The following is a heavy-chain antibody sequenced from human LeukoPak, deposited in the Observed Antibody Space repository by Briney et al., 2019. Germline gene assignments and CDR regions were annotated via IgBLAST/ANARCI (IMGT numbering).Heavy chain of an antibody. Sequence: ASVKVSCKASGYTFTSYGINWVRQATGQGLEWMGWMNPNSGNTGYAQKFQGRVTMTRNTSISTAYMELSSLRSEDTAVYYCASRMDYGGGGTKESWFDPWGQGTLVTVSS. J-gene: IGHJ5*02. D-gene: IGHD4/OR15-4a*01. CDR2: MNPNSGNT. CDR1: GYTFTSYG. CDR3: ASRMDYGGGGTKESWFDP. V-gene: IGHV1-8*01.